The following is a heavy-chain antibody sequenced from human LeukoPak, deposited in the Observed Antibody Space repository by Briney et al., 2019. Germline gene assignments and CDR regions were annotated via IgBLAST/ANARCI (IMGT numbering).Heavy chain of an antibody. V-gene: IGHV3-7*01. J-gene: IGHJ6*03. CDR1: GFTFSSYW. D-gene: IGHD3-3*01. CDR3: ARVPDFWSGYPTYYYYYYMDV. Sequence: GGSLRLSXAASGFTFSSYWMSWVRQAPGKGLEWVANIKQDGSEKYYVDSVKGRLTISRDNAKNSLYLQMNSLRAEDTAVYYCARVPDFWSGYPTYYYYYYMDVWGKGTTVTVSS. CDR2: IKQDGSEK.